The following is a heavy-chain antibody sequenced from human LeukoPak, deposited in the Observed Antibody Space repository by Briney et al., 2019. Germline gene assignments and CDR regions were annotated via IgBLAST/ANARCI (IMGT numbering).Heavy chain of an antibody. V-gene: IGHV5-51*01. D-gene: IGHD4-23*01. CDR2: IYPGDSDT. J-gene: IGHJ2*01. CDR1: GYRFISQW. CDR3: ARRVVNNRNWYFDL. Sequence: VESLKISCQGSGYRFISQWIAWVRQIPGKGLECMGIIYPGDSDTTYSPSFQGQVTISADKSVSTAYLQWSSLKASDTAMYYCARRVVNNRNWYFDLWGRGTLVTVSS.